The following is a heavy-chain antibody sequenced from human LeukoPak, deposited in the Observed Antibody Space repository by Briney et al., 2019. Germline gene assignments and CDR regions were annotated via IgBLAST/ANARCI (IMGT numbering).Heavy chain of an antibody. J-gene: IGHJ4*02. V-gene: IGHV5-10-1*01. CDR2: VDPSDSYT. CDR3: ARHFRRFEYDY. CDR1: GYSFISYW. D-gene: IGHD3-10*01. Sequence: GESLKISCKGSGYSFISYWISWVRQMPGKGLEWMGRVDPSDSYTNYTPSFQGHVTISADKSISTAYLQWSSLKASDTAMYYCARHFRRFEYDYWGQGTLVTVSS.